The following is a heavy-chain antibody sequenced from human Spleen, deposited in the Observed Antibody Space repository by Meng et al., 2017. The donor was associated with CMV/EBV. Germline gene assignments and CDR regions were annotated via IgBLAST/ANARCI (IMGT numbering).Heavy chain of an antibody. Sequence: GGSLRLSCAASGFTFSSYGMHWVRQAPGKGLEWVAFIRYNGTKKDYEDSVKGRFTISRDNSKNTLYLQMNSLRAEDTAVYYCAKAVWATAEYFYYWGQGTLVTVSS. J-gene: IGHJ4*02. CDR3: AKAVWATAEYFYY. CDR1: GFTFSSYG. D-gene: IGHD6-13*01. CDR2: IRYNGTKK. V-gene: IGHV3-30*02.